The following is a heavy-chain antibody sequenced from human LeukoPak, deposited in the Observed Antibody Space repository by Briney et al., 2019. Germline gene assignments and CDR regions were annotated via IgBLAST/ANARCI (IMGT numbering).Heavy chain of an antibody. Sequence: ASVKVSCKASGYTFTGYYMHWVRQAPGQGLEWMGWINPNSGGTNYAQKFQGRVTMTRNTSISTAYMELSSLRSEDTAVYYCARGPKGSGSYKVYWYFDLWGRGTLVTVSS. CDR1: GYTFTGYY. CDR3: ARGPKGSGSYKVYWYFDL. D-gene: IGHD3-10*01. V-gene: IGHV1-2*02. CDR2: INPNSGGT. J-gene: IGHJ2*01.